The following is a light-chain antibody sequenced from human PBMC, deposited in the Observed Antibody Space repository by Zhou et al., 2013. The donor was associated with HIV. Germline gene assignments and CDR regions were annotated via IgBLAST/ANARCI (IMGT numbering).Light chain of an antibody. Sequence: EIIMTQSPAALSVSPGEAVTPSCRASQNVNINLAWYQKKPGQTPRLLIYRASTKAAGIPGRFGGSGSGTDFTLTISALQSEDFAVYYCQQFHLPPFTFGPGTKVEIK. CDR1: QNVNIN. CDR3: QQFHLPPFT. V-gene: IGKV3-15*01. CDR2: RAS. J-gene: IGKJ3*01.